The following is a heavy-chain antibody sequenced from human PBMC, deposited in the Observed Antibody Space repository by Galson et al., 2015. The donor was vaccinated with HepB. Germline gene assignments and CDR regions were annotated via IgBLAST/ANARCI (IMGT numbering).Heavy chain of an antibody. J-gene: IGHJ3*02. CDR3: AREVHYYDSSGSKEDYAFDI. V-gene: IGHV6-1*01. Sequence: CAISGDSVSSNSAAWNWIRQSPSRGLEWLGRTYYRSKWYNDYAVSVKSRITINPDTSKNQFSLQLNSVTPEDTAVYYCAREVHYYDSSGSKEDYAFDIWGQGTMVTVSS. CDR1: GDSVSSNSAA. D-gene: IGHD3-22*01. CDR2: TYYRSKWYN.